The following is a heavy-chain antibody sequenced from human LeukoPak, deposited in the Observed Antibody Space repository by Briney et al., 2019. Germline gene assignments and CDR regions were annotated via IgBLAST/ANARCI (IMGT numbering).Heavy chain of an antibody. CDR1: GGSISSYY. CDR3: ARQGYYDSSGYYYDAFDI. Sequence: PSETLSLTCTVSGGSISSYYWSWIRQPPGKGLEWIGYIYYSGSTNYNPSLKSRVTISVDTSKNQFSLKLSSVTAADTAVYYCARQGYYDSSGYYYDAFDIWGQGTMVTVSS. V-gene: IGHV4-59*08. CDR2: IYYSGST. J-gene: IGHJ3*02. D-gene: IGHD3-22*01.